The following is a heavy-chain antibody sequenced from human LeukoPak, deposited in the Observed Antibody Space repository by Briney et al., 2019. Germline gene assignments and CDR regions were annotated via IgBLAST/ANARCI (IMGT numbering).Heavy chain of an antibody. CDR1: GFTFSSYS. V-gene: IGHV3-21*01. CDR2: ISSSSSYI. D-gene: IGHD5-24*01. CDR3: ARGFQDENGYKNYFDS. Sequence: PGGSLRLSCAASGFTFSSYSMNWVRQAPGKGLEWVSSISSSSSYIYYADSVKGRSTISRDNAKNSLYLQMNSLRAEDTAVYYCARGFQDENGYKNYFDSWGQGTLVTVSS. J-gene: IGHJ4*02.